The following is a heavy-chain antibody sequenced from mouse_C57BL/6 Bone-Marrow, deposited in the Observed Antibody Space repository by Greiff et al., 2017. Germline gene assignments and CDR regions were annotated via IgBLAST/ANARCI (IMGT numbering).Heavy chain of an antibody. D-gene: IGHD2-5*01. CDR2: ISDGGSYT. V-gene: IGHV5-4*03. Sequence: EVMLVESGGGLVKPGGSLKLSCAASGFTFSSYAMSWVRQTPETRLEWVATISDGGSYTYYPDNVKGRFTISRDNAKNNLYLQMSHLKSEDTAMYYGARGRTIVTYWYFDVWGTGTTVTVSS. CDR3: ARGRTIVTYWYFDV. J-gene: IGHJ1*03. CDR1: GFTFSSYA.